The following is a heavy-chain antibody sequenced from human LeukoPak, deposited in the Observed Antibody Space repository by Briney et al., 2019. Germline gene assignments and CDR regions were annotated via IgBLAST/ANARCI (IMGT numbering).Heavy chain of an antibody. V-gene: IGHV1-69*04. CDR3: ARDETNHYYYGMDV. CDR1: GGTFSSYA. D-gene: IGHD1-14*01. J-gene: IGHJ6*02. Sequence: ASVKVSCKASGGTFSSYAISWVRQAPGQGLEWMGRIIPIFGIANYARKFQGRVTITADKSTSTAYMELSSLRSEDTAVYYCARDETNHYYYGMDVWGQGTTVTVSS. CDR2: IIPIFGIA.